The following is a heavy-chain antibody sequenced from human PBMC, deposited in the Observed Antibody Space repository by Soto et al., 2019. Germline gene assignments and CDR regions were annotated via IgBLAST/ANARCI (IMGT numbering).Heavy chain of an antibody. Sequence: SEALSRTGTGSGGSISSSSYYWGWIRQPPGKGLEWIGSIYYSGSTYYNPSLKRRVTISVDTSKNQFSLKLSSVTAADTAVYYCASVYYYDSSGYWAFDIWGQGTMVTVSS. CDR1: GGSISSSSYY. CDR3: ASVYYYDSSGYWAFDI. CDR2: IYYSGST. V-gene: IGHV4-39*01. J-gene: IGHJ3*02. D-gene: IGHD3-22*01.